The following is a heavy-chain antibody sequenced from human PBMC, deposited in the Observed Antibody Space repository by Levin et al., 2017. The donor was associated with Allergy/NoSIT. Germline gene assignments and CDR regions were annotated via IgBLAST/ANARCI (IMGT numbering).Heavy chain of an antibody. V-gene: IGHV4-59*01. CDR3: ARAVTTRRYYYYGMDV. CDR2: IYYSGST. Sequence: SQTLSLTCTVSGGSIRSYYWSWLRQPPGKGLEWIGYIYYSGSTNYNPSLKSRVTISVDTSKNQFSLKLSSVTAADTAVYYCARAVTTRRYYYYGMDVWGQGTTVTVSS. J-gene: IGHJ6*02. CDR1: GGSIRSYY. D-gene: IGHD4-17*01.